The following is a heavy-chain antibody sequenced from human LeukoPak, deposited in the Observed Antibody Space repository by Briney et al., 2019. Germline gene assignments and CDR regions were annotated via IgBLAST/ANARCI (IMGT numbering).Heavy chain of an antibody. V-gene: IGHV3-21*01. Sequence: GGSLRLSCAASGFTFSSYSMNWVRQAPGKGLEWVSSISSSSSYIYYADSVKSRFTISRDNAKNSLYLQMNSLRAEDTAVYYCASHRWDAFDIWGQGTMVTVSS. CDR3: ASHRWDAFDI. J-gene: IGHJ3*02. CDR2: ISSSSSYI. D-gene: IGHD6-13*01. CDR1: GFTFSSYS.